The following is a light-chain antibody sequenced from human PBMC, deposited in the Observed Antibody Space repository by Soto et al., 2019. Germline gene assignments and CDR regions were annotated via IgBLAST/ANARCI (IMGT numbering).Light chain of an antibody. V-gene: IGKV3-11*01. J-gene: IGKJ4*01. CDR2: DAS. Sequence: EIVLTQSPATLYSSPGERATLSCRASQSVSSYLAWYQQKPGQAPRLLIYDASNRATGIPARFSGSGSGTDFTLTISRLDPEDFAVYYCQQRSNWLTFGGGTKVEIK. CDR3: QQRSNWLT. CDR1: QSVSSY.